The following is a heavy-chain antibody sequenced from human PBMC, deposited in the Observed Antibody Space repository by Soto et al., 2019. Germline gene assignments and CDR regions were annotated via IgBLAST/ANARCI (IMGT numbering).Heavy chain of an antibody. CDR2: MNPNSGNT. D-gene: IGHD2-21*01. CDR3: ARSDGYNFYGLDS. CDR1: GYTFTSYD. V-gene: IGHV1-8*01. Sequence: QVQLVQSGAEVKTPGASVKVSCKASGYTFTSYDMNWVRQAPGQGLEWMGWMNPNSGNTGCAEKFHGRLTMTTDTAISIAHIELSSLRNEDTSVYYCARSDGYNFYGLDSWGQGTLVTVSA. J-gene: IGHJ5*01.